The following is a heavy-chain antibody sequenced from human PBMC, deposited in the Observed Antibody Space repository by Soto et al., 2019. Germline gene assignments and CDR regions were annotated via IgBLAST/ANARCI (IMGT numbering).Heavy chain of an antibody. CDR2: ISVYSGNT. J-gene: IGHJ5*02. Sequence: ASVKVSCKASGYTFTTFGINWVRQAPGEGLEWLGWISVYSGNTNYAQRLQGRITMTTDTSTSTAYMELRSLRSDDTAVYHCARDRVAARPGWFDPWGQGXLVTVPS. D-gene: IGHD6-6*01. CDR1: GYTFTTFG. CDR3: ARDRVAARPGWFDP. V-gene: IGHV1-18*04.